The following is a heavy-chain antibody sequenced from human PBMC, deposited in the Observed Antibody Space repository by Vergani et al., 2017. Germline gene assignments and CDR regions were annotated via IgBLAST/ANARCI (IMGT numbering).Heavy chain of an antibody. V-gene: IGHV1-69*12. Sequence: QVQLVQSGAEVKKPGSSVKVSCKASGGTFSSYAISWVRQAPGQGLEWMGGIIPIFGTANYAQKFQGRVTITADESTSTAYMELSSLRSEDTAVYYCARSNSGSYYVGDYYYYGMDVWGQGTTVTVSS. CDR2: IIPIFGTA. CDR3: ARSNSGSYYVGDYYYYGMDV. J-gene: IGHJ6*02. D-gene: IGHD1-26*01. CDR1: GGTFSSYA.